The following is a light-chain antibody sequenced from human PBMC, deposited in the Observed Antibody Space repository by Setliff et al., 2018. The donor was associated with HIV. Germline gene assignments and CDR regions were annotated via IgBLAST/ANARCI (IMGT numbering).Light chain of an antibody. CDR1: NSDIGTYDL. Sequence: QSALTQPASVSGSPGQAITISCTGNNSDIGTYDLVSWYQQHPGRAPKLTIFEVKRRPSGVSNRFPGSKSGNTAALTISGLQAEDEADYYCSSRTISDTSVFGTGTKVTVL. J-gene: IGLJ1*01. V-gene: IGLV2-14*02. CDR2: EVK. CDR3: SSRTISDTSV.